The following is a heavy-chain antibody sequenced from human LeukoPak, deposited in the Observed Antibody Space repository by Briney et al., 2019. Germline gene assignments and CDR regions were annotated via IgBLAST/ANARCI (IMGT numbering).Heavy chain of an antibody. V-gene: IGHV3-33*01. D-gene: IGHD4-17*01. CDR1: GFTFSSYG. Sequence: GGSLRLSCAASGFTFSSYGMHWVRQAPGKGLEWVAVIWYDGSDKYYEDSVKGRFTISRDNSKNTLYLQMNSLRAEDTAVYYCARDGAYGDSIDYWGQGTLVTVSS. J-gene: IGHJ4*02. CDR2: IWYDGSDK. CDR3: ARDGAYGDSIDY.